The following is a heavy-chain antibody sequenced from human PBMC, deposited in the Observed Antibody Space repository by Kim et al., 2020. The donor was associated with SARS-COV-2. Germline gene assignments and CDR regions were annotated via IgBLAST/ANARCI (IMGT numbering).Heavy chain of an antibody. CDR3: ARAIRTYSGSDLDY. D-gene: IGHD1-26*01. Sequence: VEPRKGRFTNSRDNSKNTLYLQMNSLRAEDTAVYYCARAIRTYSGSDLDYWGQGTLVTVSS. V-gene: IGHV3-30*01. J-gene: IGHJ4*02.